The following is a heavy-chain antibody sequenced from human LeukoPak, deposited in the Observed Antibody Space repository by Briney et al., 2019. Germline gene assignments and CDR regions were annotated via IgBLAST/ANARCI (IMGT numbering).Heavy chain of an antibody. V-gene: IGHV4-4*09. Sequence: SETLSLTCTVSGGSISSYYWSWIRQPPGKGLEWIGYIYTSGSTNYNPSLKSRVTISVDTSKNQFSLKPSSVTAADTAAYYCARLGGDGDYVSNYYYYMDVWGKGTTVTVSS. CDR3: ARLGGDGDYVSNYYYYMDV. CDR1: GGSISSYY. D-gene: IGHD4-17*01. CDR2: IYTSGST. J-gene: IGHJ6*03.